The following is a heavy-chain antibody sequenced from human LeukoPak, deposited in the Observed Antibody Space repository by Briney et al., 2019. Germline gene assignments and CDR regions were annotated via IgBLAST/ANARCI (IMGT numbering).Heavy chain of an antibody. CDR3: ARGGSRPYTSSTLDY. V-gene: IGHV4-59*01. CDR2: VYYSGST. CDR1: SGSISTYY. Sequence: SETLSLTCTVSSGSISTYYWNWIRQPPGKGLEWIGSVYYSGSTNYNPSLKSRVTISVDTSKNRFSLKLSSVTAADTAVFYCARGGSRPYTSSTLDYWGQGTLVTVSS. D-gene: IGHD6-6*01. J-gene: IGHJ4*02.